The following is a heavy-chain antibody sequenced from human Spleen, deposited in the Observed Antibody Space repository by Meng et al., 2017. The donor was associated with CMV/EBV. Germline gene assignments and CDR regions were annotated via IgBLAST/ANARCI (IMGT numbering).Heavy chain of an antibody. D-gene: IGHD6-6*01. J-gene: IGHJ6*02. CDR1: GLTFGDYA. V-gene: IGHV3-49*04. CDR2: IRSKAYGGTT. CDR3: TAARPHHSYYYYGMDV. Sequence: GESLKISCTASGLTFGDYAMSWVRQAPGKGLEWVGFIRSKAYGGTTEYAASVKGRFTISRDNSKSIAYLHLNSLKIEDTAVYYCTAARPHHSYYYYGMDVWGQGTTVTVSS.